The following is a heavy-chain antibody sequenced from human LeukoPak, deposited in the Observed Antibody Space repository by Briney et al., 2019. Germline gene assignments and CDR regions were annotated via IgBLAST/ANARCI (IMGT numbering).Heavy chain of an antibody. D-gene: IGHD5-18*01. J-gene: IGHJ4*02. CDR1: GGTFSSYA. CDR3: ARGGPGYSYGNRPLFGYTPLFDY. CDR2: IIPIFGTA. V-gene: IGHV1-69*06. Sequence: GASVKVSCKASGGTFSSYAISWVRQAPGQGLEWMGGIIPIFGTANYAQKFQGRVTITADKSTSTAYMELSSLRSEDTAVYYCARGGPGYSYGNRPLFGYTPLFDYWGQGTLVTVSS.